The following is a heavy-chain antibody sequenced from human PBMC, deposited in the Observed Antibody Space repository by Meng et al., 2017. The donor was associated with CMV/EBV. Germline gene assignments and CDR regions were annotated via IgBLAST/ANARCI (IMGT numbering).Heavy chain of an antibody. D-gene: IGHD2-2*02. CDR2: INPSGGST. CDR3: ARGYCSSTSCYTSLEYFQH. CDR1: GYTFTSYY. Sequence: ASVKVSCKASGYTFTSYYMHWVRQAPGQGLEWMGIINPSGGSTSYAQKFQGRVTMTRDTSTSTVYMVLSSLRSEDTAVYYCARGYCSSTSCYTSLEYFQHWGQGTLVTVSS. V-gene: IGHV1-46*01. J-gene: IGHJ1*01.